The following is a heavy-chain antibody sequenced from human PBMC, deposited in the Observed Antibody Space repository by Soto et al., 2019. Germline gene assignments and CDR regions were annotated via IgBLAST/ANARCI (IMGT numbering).Heavy chain of an antibody. CDR3: ARDQGKEHCSGGSCYYFDY. V-gene: IGHV3-48*01. CDR1: GFTFSSYS. CDR2: ISSSSSTI. Sequence: EVQLVESGGGLVQPGGSLRLSCAASGFTFSSYSMNWVRQAPGKGLEWVSYISSSSSTIYYADSVKGRFTISRDNAKNSLYLQMNSLRAEDTAVYYCARDQGKEHCSGGSCYYFDYWGQGTLVTVSS. D-gene: IGHD2-15*01. J-gene: IGHJ4*02.